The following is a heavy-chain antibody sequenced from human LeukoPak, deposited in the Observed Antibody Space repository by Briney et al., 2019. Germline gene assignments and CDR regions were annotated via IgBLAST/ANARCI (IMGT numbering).Heavy chain of an antibody. CDR2: ISAYNGNT. D-gene: IGHD6-19*01. CDR1: GYTFTSYG. V-gene: IGHV1-18*01. Sequence: ASVKVSCTASGYTFTSYGISWVRQAPGQGLEWMGWISAYNGNTNYAQKLQGRVTMTTDTSTSTAYMELRSLRSDDTAVYYCARDYKVYSSGWYIGPYFDYWGQGTLVTVSS. J-gene: IGHJ4*02. CDR3: ARDYKVYSSGWYIGPYFDY.